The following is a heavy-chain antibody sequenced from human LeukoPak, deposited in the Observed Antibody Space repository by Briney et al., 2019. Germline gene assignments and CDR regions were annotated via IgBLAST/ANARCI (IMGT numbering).Heavy chain of an antibody. J-gene: IGHJ4*02. CDR3: ARRRLLWFGESNAPSFDY. CDR1: GGSISSSSYY. V-gene: IGHV4-39*07. D-gene: IGHD3-10*01. Sequence: SETLSLTCTVSGGSISSSSYYWGWIRQPPGKGLEWIGSIYYSGSTYYNPSLKSRVTISVDTSKNQFSLKLSSVTAADTAVYYCARRRLLWFGESNAPSFDYWGQGTLVTVSS. CDR2: IYYSGST.